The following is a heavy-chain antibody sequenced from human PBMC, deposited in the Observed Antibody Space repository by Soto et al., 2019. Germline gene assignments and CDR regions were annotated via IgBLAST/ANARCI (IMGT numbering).Heavy chain of an antibody. Sequence: ASVKVSCKGSGYTFTDYGILWLRQAPGQGLEWMGWISIYYGYTDYSQKLQGRVTMTRDISTRTAYMELSSLRSDDTATYYCTRAYGAETFDFWGQGTRVTVSS. D-gene: IGHD3-10*01. CDR1: GYTFTDYG. J-gene: IGHJ5*01. CDR2: ISIYYGYT. V-gene: IGHV1-18*01. CDR3: TRAYGAETFDF.